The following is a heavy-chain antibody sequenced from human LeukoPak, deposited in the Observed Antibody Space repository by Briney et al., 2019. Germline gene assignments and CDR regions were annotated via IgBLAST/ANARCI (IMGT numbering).Heavy chain of an antibody. J-gene: IGHJ4*02. CDR2: IYYSGST. V-gene: IGHV4-31*03. CDR1: GGSISRGGYY. CDR3: ARVVARGLFDY. D-gene: IGHD5-12*01. Sequence: SQTLSLTCPVSGGSISRGGYYWSWTRQHPGKGLEWIGYIYYSGSTYYNPSLKSRVTISVDTSKNQFSLKLSSVTAADTAVYYCARVVARGLFDYWGQGTLVTVSS.